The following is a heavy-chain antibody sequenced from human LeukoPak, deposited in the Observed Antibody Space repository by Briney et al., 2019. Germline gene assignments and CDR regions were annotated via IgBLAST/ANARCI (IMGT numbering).Heavy chain of an antibody. D-gene: IGHD4-11*01. CDR1: GGSISSYY. CDR3: ARDRVRGNSNPFFDY. Sequence: SETLSLTCIVSGGSISSYYWSWIRQPPGKGLEWIGYIYYSGSTNYNPSLKSRVTISVDTSKNQFSLKLSSVTAADTAVYYCARDRVRGNSNPFFDYWGQGTLVTVSS. V-gene: IGHV4-59*01. J-gene: IGHJ4*02. CDR2: IYYSGST.